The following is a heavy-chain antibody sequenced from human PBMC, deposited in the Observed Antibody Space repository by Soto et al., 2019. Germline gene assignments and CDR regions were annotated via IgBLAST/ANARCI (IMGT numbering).Heavy chain of an antibody. CDR3: ATPAYCGGDRYPAFDI. D-gene: IGHD2-21*02. CDR2: IIPIFGTA. J-gene: IGHJ3*02. V-gene: IGHV1-69*06. Sequence: AVKLSCKASGGTFSSYAISWVRQAPGQGLEWMGGIIPIFGTANYAQKFQGRVTITADKSTSTAYMELSSLRSEDTAVYYCATPAYCGGDRYPAFDIWGQGKMVTV. CDR1: GGTFSSYA.